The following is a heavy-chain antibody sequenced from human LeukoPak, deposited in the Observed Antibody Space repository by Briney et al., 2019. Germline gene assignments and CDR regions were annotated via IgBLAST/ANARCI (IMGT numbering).Heavy chain of an antibody. D-gene: IGHD5-24*01. CDR1: GGSIRSYY. V-gene: IGHV4-59*12. Sequence: PSETLSLTCTVSGGSIRSYYWNWIRQPPGKGLEWIGYIYYSGSTNYNPSLKSRVSISVDTSKNQFSLKLTSVTAADTAVYYCARAVGTDGYNLWVYWGQGTLVTVSS. J-gene: IGHJ4*02. CDR2: IYYSGST. CDR3: ARAVGTDGYNLWVY.